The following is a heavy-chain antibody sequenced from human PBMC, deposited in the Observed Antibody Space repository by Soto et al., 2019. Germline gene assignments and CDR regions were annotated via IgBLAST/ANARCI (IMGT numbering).Heavy chain of an antibody. D-gene: IGHD3-10*01. J-gene: IGHJ4*02. CDR2: IIPILGIA. V-gene: IGHV1-69*04. Sequence: SVKVSCKASGGTFSSYTISWVRQAPGQGLEWMGRIIPILGIANYAQKFQGRVTITADKSTSTAYMELSSLRSEDTAVYYCARDLLSSGPPGYWGQGTLVTVSS. CDR3: ARDLLSSGPPGY. CDR1: GGTFSSYT.